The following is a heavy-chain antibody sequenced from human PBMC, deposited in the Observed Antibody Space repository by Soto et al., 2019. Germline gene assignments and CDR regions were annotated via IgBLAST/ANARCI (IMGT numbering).Heavy chain of an antibody. Sequence: SEPLSLTCTVSGPSISSSSYYWGSIRQPPGKGLEWIGSIFYSGSTYYNPSLKSRVTISVDTSKSQFSLKLSSVTAADTAVYYCTCIFSGGYGYGFYYYGMDVWGQGTTVT. CDR3: TCIFSGGYGYGFYYYGMDV. D-gene: IGHD5-18*01. CDR2: IFYSGST. CDR1: GPSISSSSYY. J-gene: IGHJ6*02. V-gene: IGHV4-39*01.